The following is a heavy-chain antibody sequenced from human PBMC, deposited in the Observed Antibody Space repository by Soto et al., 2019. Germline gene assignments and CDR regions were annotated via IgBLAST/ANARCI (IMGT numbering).Heavy chain of an antibody. D-gene: IGHD6-6*01. V-gene: IGHV4-34*01. CDR3: VRATKVSGSSQTRPGF. CDR2: ISQSGST. J-gene: IGHJ4*01. Sequence: WISKTPGKSLEWIGEISQSGSTSYNPSLKSRVSISVDTSKNQFPLNLTSVTAADTAVYYCVRATKVSGSSQTRPGFWGHAPPVTVPS.